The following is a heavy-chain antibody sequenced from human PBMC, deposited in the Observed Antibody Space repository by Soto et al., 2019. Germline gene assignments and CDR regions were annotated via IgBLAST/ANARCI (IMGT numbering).Heavy chain of an antibody. CDR1: GYTFSNDG. D-gene: IGHD3-10*01. CDR3: ARGGPTSADYYYGMDV. V-gene: IGHV1-18*01. CDR2: ISAHNGNT. Sequence: GASVKVSFKASGYTFSNDGINWVRQAPGQGLEWMGWISAHNGNTEYAQNFQGRVTMTTDTSTSTAYMELRSLRSDDTAVYSCARGGPTSADYYYGMDVWGLGTTVTVSS. J-gene: IGHJ6*02.